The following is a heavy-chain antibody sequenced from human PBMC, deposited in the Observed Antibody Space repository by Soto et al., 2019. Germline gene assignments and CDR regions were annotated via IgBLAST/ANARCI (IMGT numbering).Heavy chain of an antibody. CDR3: AKDHWGSY. Sequence: GGSLSLSCAASGFTFDGYAMSWVRQAPGKGLEWVSAISGSGGNTYYAVSVRGRFTITRDNSKNTLYLQMNSLRTEDTAVYYCAKDHWGSYSGQGTLVTVSS. V-gene: IGHV3-23*01. CDR1: GFTFDGYA. CDR2: ISGSGGNT. D-gene: IGHD3-16*01. J-gene: IGHJ4*02.